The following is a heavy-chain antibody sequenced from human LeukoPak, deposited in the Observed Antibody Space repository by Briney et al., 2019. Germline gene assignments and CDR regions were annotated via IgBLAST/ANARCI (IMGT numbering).Heavy chain of an antibody. Sequence: SETLSLTCAVYGGSFSGYYWSWIRQPPGKGLEWIGEINHSGSTNYNPSLKSRVTISVDTSKNQFSLKLSSVTAADTAVYYCARGHIVVVPAAIVSYYYYGMDVWGQGTTVTVSS. D-gene: IGHD2-2*01. J-gene: IGHJ6*02. V-gene: IGHV4-34*01. CDR3: ARGHIVVVPAAIVSYYYYGMDV. CDR2: INHSGST. CDR1: GGSFSGYY.